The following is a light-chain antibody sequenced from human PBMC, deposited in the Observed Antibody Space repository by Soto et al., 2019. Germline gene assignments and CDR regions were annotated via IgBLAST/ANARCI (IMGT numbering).Light chain of an antibody. Sequence: EIVLTQSPGTLSLSPGERATLSCRASQSVSSSYLAWYQQKPGQAPRLLIYGASSRATGIPDRFSGSGSWTDFTLTINSLQSEDFAVYYCQQYNSWPRTFGQGTKVDIK. V-gene: IGKV3-20*01. CDR3: QQYNSWPRT. CDR1: QSVSSSY. J-gene: IGKJ1*01. CDR2: GAS.